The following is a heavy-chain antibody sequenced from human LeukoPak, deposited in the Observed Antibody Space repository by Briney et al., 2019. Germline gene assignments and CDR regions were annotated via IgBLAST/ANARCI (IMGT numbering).Heavy chain of an antibody. D-gene: IGHD6-19*01. J-gene: IGHJ4*02. Sequence: SETLSLTCTVSGGSISSGDYYWSWIRQPPGKGLEWIGYIYYSGSTYYNPSLKSRVTISVDTSKNQFSLKLSSVTAADTAVYYCARGWRSSQWLVGYYFDYWGQGTLVTVSS. CDR3: ARGWRSSQWLVGYYFDY. CDR2: IYYSGST. V-gene: IGHV4-30-4*01. CDR1: GGSISSGDYY.